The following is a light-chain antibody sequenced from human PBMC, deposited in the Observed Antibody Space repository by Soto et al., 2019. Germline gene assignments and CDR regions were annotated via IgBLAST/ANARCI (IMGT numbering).Light chain of an antibody. V-gene: IGKV1-5*01. CDR2: DAS. CDR1: QTISSW. J-gene: IGKJ1*01. CDR3: QQYNGYRT. Sequence: STLSASVGDRVTITCRASQTISSWLAWYQQKPGKAPKLLIYDASSLESGVPSRFSGSGSGTEFTLTISSLQPDDSATYYCQQYNGYRTFGQGTKVDIK.